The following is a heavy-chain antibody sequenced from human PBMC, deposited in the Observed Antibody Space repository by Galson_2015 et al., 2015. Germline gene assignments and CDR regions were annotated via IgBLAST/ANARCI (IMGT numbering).Heavy chain of an antibody. CDR3: ARPVLWDTAMVNGWFDP. D-gene: IGHD5-18*01. CDR1: GGSISSSSYY. Sequence: SETLSLTCTVSGGSISSSSYYWGWIRQPPGKGLEWIGSIYYSGSTYYNPSLKSRVTISVDTSKNQFSLKLSSVTAADTAVYYCARPVLWDTAMVNGWFDPWGQGTLVTVSS. CDR2: IYYSGST. J-gene: IGHJ5*02. V-gene: IGHV4-39*01.